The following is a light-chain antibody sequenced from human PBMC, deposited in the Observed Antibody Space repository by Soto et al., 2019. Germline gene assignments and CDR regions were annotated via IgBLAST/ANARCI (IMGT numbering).Light chain of an antibody. CDR3: SSFTSGFTFV. J-gene: IGLJ1*01. V-gene: IGLV2-14*01. Sequence: QSVLTQPACVSVSPGQSIAVSCTGTRSDVGAYNYVSWYQQHPGKAPKLMISEVTNRPSGVSDRFSGSKSGNTASLTISGLQAEDEADYYCSSFTSGFTFVFGTGTKVTVL. CDR2: EVT. CDR1: RSDVGAYNY.